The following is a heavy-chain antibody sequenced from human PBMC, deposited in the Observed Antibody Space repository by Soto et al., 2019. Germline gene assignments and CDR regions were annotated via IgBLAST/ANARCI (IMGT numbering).Heavy chain of an antibody. CDR2: LSFDRSNE. J-gene: IGHJ4*02. D-gene: IGHD5-18*01. CDR3: ARVEYSYGAPFLYY. CDR1: GFSFGHYA. V-gene: IGHV3-30-3*01. Sequence: QVQLVESGGGVVQPGRSLRLSCAASGFSFGHYALQWVRQAPGKGLEWVAALSFDRSNEYYADSLRGQFTISRDNSKNTLYLQINSLRAEDTAVYYCARVEYSYGAPFLYYWGQGTLVNVSS.